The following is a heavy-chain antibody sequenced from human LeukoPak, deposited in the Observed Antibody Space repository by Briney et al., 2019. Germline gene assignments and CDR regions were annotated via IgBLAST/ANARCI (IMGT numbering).Heavy chain of an antibody. CDR2: IYYSGST. V-gene: IGHV4-59*01. CDR3: ARGTYYDFWSGWWFDP. J-gene: IGHJ5*02. Sequence: SETLSLTCTVSGGSISSYYWSWIRQPPGKGLEWIGYIYYSGSTNYNPSLKSRVTISVDTSKNQFSLKLSSVTAADTAVYYCARGTYYDFWSGWWFDPWGQGTLVTVSS. D-gene: IGHD3-3*01. CDR1: GGSISSYY.